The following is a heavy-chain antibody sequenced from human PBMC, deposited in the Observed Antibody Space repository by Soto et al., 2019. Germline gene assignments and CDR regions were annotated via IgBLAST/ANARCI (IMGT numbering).Heavy chain of an antibody. Sequence: SETLSLTCAVYGGSFSGYYWSWIRQPPGKGLEWIGEINHSGSTNYNPSLKSRVTISVDTSKNQFSLKLSSVTAADTAVYYCARDRLGTDYYYYYMDVWGKGTTVTVSS. D-gene: IGHD6-25*01. V-gene: IGHV4-34*01. CDR2: INHSGST. CDR1: GGSFSGYY. J-gene: IGHJ6*03. CDR3: ARDRLGTDYYYYYMDV.